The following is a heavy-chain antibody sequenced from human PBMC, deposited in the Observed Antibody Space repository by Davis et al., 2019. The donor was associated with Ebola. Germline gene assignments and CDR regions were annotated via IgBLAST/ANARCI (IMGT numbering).Heavy chain of an antibody. Sequence: ASVKVSCKASGYTFSGNYIQWVRQAPGQGLEWMGRINPNSGATTYAQKFQGRVTMTRDTSISTAYMELSRLRSDDTAVYYCARIPYYDFWSGSPPNWFDPWGQGTLVTVSS. CDR2: INPNSGAT. D-gene: IGHD3-3*01. CDR3: ARIPYYDFWSGSPPNWFDP. CDR1: GYTFSGNY. V-gene: IGHV1-2*06. J-gene: IGHJ5*02.